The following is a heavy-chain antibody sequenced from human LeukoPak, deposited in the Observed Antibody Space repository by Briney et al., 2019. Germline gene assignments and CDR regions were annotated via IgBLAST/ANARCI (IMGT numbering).Heavy chain of an antibody. CDR1: GFTFSSYG. D-gene: IGHD2-2*01. CDR3: AKTPPEACSSTSCYLFDY. J-gene: IGHJ4*02. Sequence: PGGSLRLSCAASGFTFSSYGMHWVRQAPGKGLEWVAFIRYDGSNKYYADSVKGRFTISRDNSKNTLYLQMNSLRAEDTAVYYCAKTPPEACSSTSCYLFDYWGQGTLVTVSS. V-gene: IGHV3-30*02. CDR2: IRYDGSNK.